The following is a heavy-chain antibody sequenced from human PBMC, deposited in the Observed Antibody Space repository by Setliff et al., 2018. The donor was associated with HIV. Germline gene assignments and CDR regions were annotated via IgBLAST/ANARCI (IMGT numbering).Heavy chain of an antibody. V-gene: IGHV4-34*01. Sequence: PSETLSLTCAVYGGSFSGYYWSWIRQPPGKGLEWIGEINHSGSTNYNPSLKSRVTISVDTSKNQFSLKLSSVTAADTAVYYCARGAHEDVLMVYAIRYYYYYMDVWGKGTTVTVSS. D-gene: IGHD2-8*01. CDR2: INHSGST. CDR1: GGSFSGYY. CDR3: ARGAHEDVLMVYAIRYYYYYMDV. J-gene: IGHJ6*03.